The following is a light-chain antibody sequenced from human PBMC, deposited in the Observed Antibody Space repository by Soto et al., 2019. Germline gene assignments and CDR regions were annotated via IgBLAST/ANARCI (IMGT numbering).Light chain of an antibody. CDR2: DAS. V-gene: IGKV1-5*01. CDR3: QPYVNYWT. CDR1: QSISSW. J-gene: IGKJ1*01. Sequence: DIQMTQSPSTLSATAGDRVTITCRASQSISSWLAWYQHKPGKAPKLLIYDASNLDSGVPSRFSGSGSGSEFSLTLGNLQPDVCATYYCQPYVNYWTFGQGTRVEIK.